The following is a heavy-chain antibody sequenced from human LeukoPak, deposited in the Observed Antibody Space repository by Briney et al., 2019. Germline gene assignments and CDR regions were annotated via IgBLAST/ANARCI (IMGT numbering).Heavy chain of an antibody. V-gene: IGHV4-59*01. D-gene: IGHD6-19*01. CDR1: GGPISSYY. Sequence: PSETLSLTCTVSGGPISSYYWSWIRQPPGKGLEWIGYIYYSGSTNYNPSLKSRVTISVDTSKNQFSLKLSSVTAADTAVYYCARTRYSSGWSPTYGMDVWGQGTTVTVSS. CDR2: IYYSGST. CDR3: ARTRYSSGWSPTYGMDV. J-gene: IGHJ6*02.